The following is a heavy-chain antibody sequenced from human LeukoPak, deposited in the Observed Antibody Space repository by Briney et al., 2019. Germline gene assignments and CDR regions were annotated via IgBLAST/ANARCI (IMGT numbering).Heavy chain of an antibody. CDR2: ISWNNGSM. V-gene: IGHV3-9*01. J-gene: IGHJ6*03. CDR1: GFAFDDYA. CDR3: ARTYDHTGSHYYYYMDV. D-gene: IGHD3-22*01. Sequence: PGRSLRLSCAASGFAFDDYAMHWVRQVPGKGLEWVSSISWNNGSMGYADSVKGRFTISRDNAKNSLSLQMNSLSAEDTAVYFCARTYDHTGSHYYYYMDVWGKGTTVTVSS.